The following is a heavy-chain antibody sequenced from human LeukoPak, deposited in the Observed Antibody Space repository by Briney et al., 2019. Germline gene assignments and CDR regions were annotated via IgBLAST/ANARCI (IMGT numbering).Heavy chain of an antibody. CDR1: GGSISSYY. CDR3: ARGPASTGGWFDP. V-gene: IGHV4-59*01. Sequence: PSETLSLTCTVSGGSISSYYWSWIRQPPGKGLEWIGYIYYSGSTNYNPSLKSRVTISVDTSKNQFSLKLSSVTAADTAVYYCARGPASTGGWFDPWGQGTLVTVSS. CDR2: IYYSGST. D-gene: IGHD1-1*01. J-gene: IGHJ5*02.